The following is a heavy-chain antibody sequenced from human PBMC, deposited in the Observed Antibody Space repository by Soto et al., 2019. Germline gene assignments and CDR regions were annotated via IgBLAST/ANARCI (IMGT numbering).Heavy chain of an antibody. CDR1: GFPFSDHA. V-gene: IGHV3-23*01. Sequence: PGGSLRLSCAASGFPFSDHAMHWVRQTPGKGLEWVSAITGRGDSTYYADSVKGRFTISRDNAKNSLYLQMNSLRAEDTALYYCEKARSRIAAAGLFDYWGQGTLVTVSS. D-gene: IGHD6-13*01. CDR2: ITGRGDST. J-gene: IGHJ4*02. CDR3: EKARSRIAAAGLFDY.